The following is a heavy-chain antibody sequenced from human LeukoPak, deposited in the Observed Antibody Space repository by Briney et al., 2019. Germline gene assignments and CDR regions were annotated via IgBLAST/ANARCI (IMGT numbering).Heavy chain of an antibody. J-gene: IGHJ5*02. CDR3: ARRKGYSYGLNWFDP. CDR1: GGSFSGYY. D-gene: IGHD5-18*01. Sequence: SETLSLTCAVYGGSFSGYYWSWIRQPPGKGLEWIGEINHSGCTNYNPSLKSRVTISVDTSKNQFSLKLSSVTAADTAVYYCARRKGYSYGLNWFDPWGQGTLVTVSS. CDR2: INHSGCT. V-gene: IGHV4-34*01.